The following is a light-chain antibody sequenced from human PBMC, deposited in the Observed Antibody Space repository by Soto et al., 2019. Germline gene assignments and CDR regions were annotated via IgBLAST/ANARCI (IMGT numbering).Light chain of an antibody. CDR3: QQYGSSGT. Sequence: EILFTQSPGTLCLSPGERATLTCRASQSVSNNYLAWYQQKPGQAPRLLIYGASNSATGIPDRIGGSGSRKVFTLTISRLEPEYSAVYYYQQYGSSGTFGQGTKVDIK. CDR2: GAS. CDR1: QSVSNNY. J-gene: IGKJ1*01. V-gene: IGKV3-20*01.